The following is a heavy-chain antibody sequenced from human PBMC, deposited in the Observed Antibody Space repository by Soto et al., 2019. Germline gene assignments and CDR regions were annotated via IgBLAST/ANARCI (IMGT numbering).Heavy chain of an antibody. CDR2: IYWHDDK. V-gene: IGHV2-5*01. CDR1: GFSLTTSPKS. D-gene: IGHD1-1*01. J-gene: IGHJ4*02. Sequence: QITLKESGPTLVEPTEALALTCSFSGFSLTTSPKSVGWFRQPPEKALEWLVVIYWHDDKRYNPSLKNRITTTKYTSSNEVALPMTDMEPAATATYFCAPRLGRSGWNDAYFDFWGQGILVTVS. CDR3: APRLGRSGWNDAYFDF.